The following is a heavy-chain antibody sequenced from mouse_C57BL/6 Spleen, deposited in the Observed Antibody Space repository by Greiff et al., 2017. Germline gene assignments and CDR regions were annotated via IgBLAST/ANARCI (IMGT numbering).Heavy chain of an antibody. CDR1: GYTFTDYE. D-gene: IGHD2-4*01. J-gene: IGHJ3*01. V-gene: IGHV1-15*01. CDR3: TRGAGLRRGWFAY. CDR2: IDPETGGT. Sequence: QVQLQQSGAELVRPGASVTLSCKASGYTFTDYEMHWVKQTPVHGLEWIGAIDPETGGTAYNQKFKGKAILTADKSSRTAYMELRSLTSEDSAVYYCTRGAGLRRGWFAYWGQGTLVTVSA.